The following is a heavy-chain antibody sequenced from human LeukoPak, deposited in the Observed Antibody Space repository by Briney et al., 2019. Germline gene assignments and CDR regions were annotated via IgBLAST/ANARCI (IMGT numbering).Heavy chain of an antibody. J-gene: IGHJ5*02. CDR1: NGSISNYY. CDR2: ILYSGNT. D-gene: IGHD2-21*01. CDR3: ARSLSSYCGGDCYKNWFDP. V-gene: IGHV4-59*01. Sequence: PSETLSLTCSISNGSISNYYWSWIRQPPGRGLEWIGYILYSGNTNYNPSLKSRVTISLDTSKSQFSLKLISVTAADTAVYYCARSLSSYCGGDCYKNWFDPWGQGTLVTVSS.